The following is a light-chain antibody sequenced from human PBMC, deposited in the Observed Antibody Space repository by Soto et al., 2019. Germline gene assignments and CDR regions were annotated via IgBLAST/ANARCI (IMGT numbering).Light chain of an antibody. CDR2: DAS. CDR1: QSVSRK. CDR3: QQRSNWPPLT. Sequence: EIVLTQSPATLSVSPGVRKTLSGRASQSVSRKLAWYQHKPGQAPRLLIYDASNRTTGIPARFSGSGSGTDFTLTISSLEPEDFAVYYCQQRSNWPPLTFGGGTQGGYQ. J-gene: IGKJ4*01. V-gene: IGKV3-11*01.